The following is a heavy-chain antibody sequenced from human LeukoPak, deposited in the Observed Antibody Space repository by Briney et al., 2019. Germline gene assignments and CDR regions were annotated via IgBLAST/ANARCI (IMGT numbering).Heavy chain of an antibody. J-gene: IGHJ6*03. V-gene: IGHV3-23*01. CDR3: ARDPYNGAYSEGYYYYYMDV. CDR2: ISADGAIT. Sequence: GGSLRLSCAASGLTFSTYAMTWVRQAPGKGLEWVSAISADGAITFYADSVQGRFTMSRDNSKNTLFLQMNWLRVEDTAIYYCARDPYNGAYSEGYYYYYMDVWGKGTTVTVSS. D-gene: IGHD1-1*01. CDR1: GLTFSTYA.